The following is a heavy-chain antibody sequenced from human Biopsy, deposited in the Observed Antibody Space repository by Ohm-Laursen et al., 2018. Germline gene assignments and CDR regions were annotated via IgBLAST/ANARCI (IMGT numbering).Heavy chain of an antibody. Sequence: SLRLSCSASGFTFSTHWMSWVRQAPGKGLEWVATIKKDGSEKYYVDSVKGRFTISRDNSKSSLSLQMNSLRGEDTAVYYCARAPFGSGSYPEFDYWGQGSLVTVSP. CDR1: GFTFSTHW. CDR3: ARAPFGSGSYPEFDY. D-gene: IGHD3-22*01. CDR2: IKKDGSEK. V-gene: IGHV3-7*01. J-gene: IGHJ4*02.